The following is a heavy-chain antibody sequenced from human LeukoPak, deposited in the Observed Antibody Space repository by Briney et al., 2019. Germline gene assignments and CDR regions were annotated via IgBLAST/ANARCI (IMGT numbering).Heavy chain of an antibody. CDR2: ISGSGGCT. V-gene: IGHV3-23*01. CDR3: AKDWSGVVVPAARY. Sequence: PGGSLRLSCAASGFTFSSYAMSWVRQAPGKGLEWVSAISGSGGCTYYADSVKGRFTISRDNSKNTLYLQMNSLRAEDTAVYYCAKDWSGVVVPAARYWGQGTLVTVSS. J-gene: IGHJ4*02. D-gene: IGHD2-2*01. CDR1: GFTFSSYA.